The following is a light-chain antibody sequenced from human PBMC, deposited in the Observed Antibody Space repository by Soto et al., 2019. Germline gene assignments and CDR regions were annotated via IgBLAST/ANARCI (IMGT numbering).Light chain of an antibody. Sequence: QSVLTQPPSASGSPGQSVTISCTGTSSDVGGYNYVSWYQQHPGKAPKLMIYEVSKRPSGVPDRFSGSKSGNTASLTVSGLQAEDEADYYSSSYAGSNHGYVFGTGGKVTV. V-gene: IGLV2-8*01. CDR3: SSYAGSNHGYV. CDR1: SSDVGGYNY. J-gene: IGLJ1*01. CDR2: EVS.